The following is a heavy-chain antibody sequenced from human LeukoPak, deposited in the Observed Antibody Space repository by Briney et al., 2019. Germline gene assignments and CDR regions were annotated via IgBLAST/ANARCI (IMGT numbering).Heavy chain of an antibody. Sequence: DSVKGRFTISRDNSKNTPYLQMNSLRAEDTAVYYCASRNQYCGGDCFWAFDIWGQGTMVTVSS. CDR3: ASRNQYCGGDCFWAFDI. V-gene: IGHV3-30*07. J-gene: IGHJ3*02. D-gene: IGHD2-21*02.